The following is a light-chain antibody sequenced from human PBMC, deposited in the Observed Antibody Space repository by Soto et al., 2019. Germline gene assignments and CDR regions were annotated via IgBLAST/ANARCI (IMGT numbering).Light chain of an antibody. CDR2: EVS. J-gene: IGLJ1*01. Sequence: QSALTQPASVSGSPGQSITISCTGTSSDVGAYNYVSWYQHHPGKAPKLMIYEVSNRPSGVSNRFSGSKSGNTASLTISGLQAEAEADYFCSSYTSSSSLVFGPGTKVTVL. CDR3: SSYTSSSSLV. CDR1: SSDVGAYNY. V-gene: IGLV2-14*01.